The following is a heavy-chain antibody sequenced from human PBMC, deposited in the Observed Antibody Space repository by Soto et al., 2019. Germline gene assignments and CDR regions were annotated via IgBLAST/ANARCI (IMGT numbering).Heavy chain of an antibody. Sequence: ASVKVSCKASGYTFTGYYMHWVRQAPGQGLEWMGWINPNSGGTNYAQKFQGWVTMTRDTSISTAYMELSRLRSDDTAVYYCAREKVQLERRFGVGRRLYYMDVWGKGTTVTVSS. J-gene: IGHJ6*03. CDR2: INPNSGGT. V-gene: IGHV1-2*04. CDR1: GYTFTGYY. CDR3: AREKVQLERRFGVGRRLYYMDV. D-gene: IGHD1-1*01.